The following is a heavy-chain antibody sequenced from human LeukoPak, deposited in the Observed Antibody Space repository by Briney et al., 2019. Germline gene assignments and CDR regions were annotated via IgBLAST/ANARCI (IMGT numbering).Heavy chain of an antibody. V-gene: IGHV3-53*01. D-gene: IGHD2-21*02. J-gene: IGHJ4*02. Sequence: PGGSLRLSCAASGFTVRSFYMSWVRQAPGKGLEWVSVIYNDGRTFYADSVKGRFTISRDDSKNTLSLQMNSLRADDTAVYYCARGTGEVTAGYYWGQGTLSPSPQ. CDR1: GFTVRSFY. CDR2: IYNDGRT. CDR3: ARGTGEVTAGYY.